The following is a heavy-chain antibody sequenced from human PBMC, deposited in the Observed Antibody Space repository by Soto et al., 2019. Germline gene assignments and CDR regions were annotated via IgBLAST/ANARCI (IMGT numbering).Heavy chain of an antibody. D-gene: IGHD5-18*01. J-gene: IGHJ4*02. CDR3: ARGYGRNFDY. V-gene: IGHV4-30-2*01. Sequence: SETLSLTCAVSGGSISSGGYSWSWIRQPPGKGLEWIGYIYHSGSTYYNPSLKIRVTISVDTSKNQFSLKLSSVTAADTAVYYCARGYGRNFDYWGQGTLVTVSS. CDR1: GGSISSGGYS. CDR2: IYHSGST.